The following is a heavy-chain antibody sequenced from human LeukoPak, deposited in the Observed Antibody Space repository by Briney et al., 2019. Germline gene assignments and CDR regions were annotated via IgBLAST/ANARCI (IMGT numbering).Heavy chain of an antibody. V-gene: IGHV3-23*01. Sequence: GGSLRLSCTASGFTFSSYTMTWVRQAPGKGLKWVSTITTGDGNTYYADSVKGRFTISRDNSKNMLYLQMNRLRAEDTAVYYCAKGGYSSSYYFNYWGQGTLVTVSS. CDR1: GFTFSSYT. CDR2: ITTGDGNT. CDR3: AKGGYSSSYYFNY. J-gene: IGHJ4*02. D-gene: IGHD6-6*01.